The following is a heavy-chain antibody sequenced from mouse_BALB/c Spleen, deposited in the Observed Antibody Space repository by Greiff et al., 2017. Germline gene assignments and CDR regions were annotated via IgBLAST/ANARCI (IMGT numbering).Heavy chain of an antibody. J-gene: IGHJ2*01. CDR2: IRNKANGYTT. D-gene: IGHD2-2*01. CDR3: ARDSLYGWDY. Sequence: EVKLVESGGGLVQPGGSLRLSCAASGFTFTDYYMSWVRQPPGKALEWLGFIRNKANGYTTEYSASVKGRFTISRDNSQSILYLQMNTLRAEDSATYYCARDSLYGWDYWGQGTTLTVSS. V-gene: IGHV7-3*02. CDR1: GFTFTDYY.